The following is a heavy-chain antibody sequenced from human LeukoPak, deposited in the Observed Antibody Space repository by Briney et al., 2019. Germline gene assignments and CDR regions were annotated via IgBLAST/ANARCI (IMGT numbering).Heavy chain of an antibody. D-gene: IGHD3-10*01. J-gene: IGHJ5*02. CDR1: GGSISSGDNY. CDR3: AGGEDRFDP. V-gene: IGHV4-30-4*01. Sequence: SQTLSLTCTVSGGSISSGDNYWSWIRQPPGKGLEWIGHIYYSGSTYYNPSLKSRVIISVDTSKNQFSLKLSSVTAADTAVYCCAGGEDRFDPWGQGTLVTVSS. CDR2: IYYSGST.